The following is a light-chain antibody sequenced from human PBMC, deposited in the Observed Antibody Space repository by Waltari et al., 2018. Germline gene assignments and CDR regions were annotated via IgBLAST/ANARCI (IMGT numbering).Light chain of an antibody. Sequence: DIVMTQSPDSLAVSLGERATLDCKSSQSILYSSNNKNYLAWYQRKPGQPPKLLIYWASTRESGVPDRFSGSGSGTDFTLTISSLQAEDVAVYYCQQYYSTPPSFGGGTKVEIK. V-gene: IGKV4-1*01. CDR2: WAS. J-gene: IGKJ4*01. CDR3: QQYYSTPPS. CDR1: QSILYSSNNKNY.